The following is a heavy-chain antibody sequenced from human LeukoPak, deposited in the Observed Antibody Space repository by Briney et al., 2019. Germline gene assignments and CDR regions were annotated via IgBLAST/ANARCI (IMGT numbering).Heavy chain of an antibody. V-gene: IGHV5-51*01. CDR1: GYSFTSYW. CDR3: ASSSWYSLPYYYGMDV. Sequence: GESLKISCKGSGYSFTSYWIGWVRQMPGKGLECMGIIYPGDSDTRYSPSFQGQVTISADKSISTAYLQWSSLKASDTAMYYCASSSWYSLPYYYGMDVWGQGTTVTVSS. CDR2: IYPGDSDT. J-gene: IGHJ6*02. D-gene: IGHD6-13*01.